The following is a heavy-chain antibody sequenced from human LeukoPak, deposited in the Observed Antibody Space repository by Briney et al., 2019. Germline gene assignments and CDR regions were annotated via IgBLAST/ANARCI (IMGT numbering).Heavy chain of an antibody. D-gene: IGHD3-9*01. V-gene: IGHV1-46*01. CDR1: GYTFTSYY. J-gene: IGHJ4*02. CDR3: ARAPPPYYDILTGTLYYFDY. Sequence: GASVKVSCKASGYTFTSYYMHWVRQAPGQGLEWMGIINPSGGSTSYAQKFQGRVTMTRDTSTSTVYMELSSLRSEDTAVYYCARAPPPYYDILTGTLYYFDYWGQGTLVTVSS. CDR2: INPSGGST.